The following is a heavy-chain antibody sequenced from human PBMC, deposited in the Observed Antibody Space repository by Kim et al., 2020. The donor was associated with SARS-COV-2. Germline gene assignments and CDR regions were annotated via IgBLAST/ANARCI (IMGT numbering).Heavy chain of an antibody. CDR1: GYTFSSYE. Sequence: GGSLRLSCAASGYTFSSYEMNWVRQAPGKGLEWVSYISSSGSSIYNADSVKGRFTISRDNAKNSLFLQMNSLRAEDTAVYYCARDNRESLDYWGQGTLVTVSS. CDR3: ARDNRESLDY. V-gene: IGHV3-48*03. J-gene: IGHJ4*02. CDR2: ISSSGSSI. D-gene: IGHD3-10*01.